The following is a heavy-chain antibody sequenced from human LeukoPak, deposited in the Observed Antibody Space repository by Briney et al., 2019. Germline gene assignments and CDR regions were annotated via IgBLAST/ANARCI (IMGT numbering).Heavy chain of an antibody. Sequence: GGSLRLSCAASGFTFNTYGMHWVRQAPGKGLEWVAFIRTDGSYTYHADPVKGRFTISRNNSKNTLFLQMNSLRPEDTAVYYCAKDDYFGSGTWGQGTLVTVSS. CDR2: IRTDGSYT. CDR3: AKDDYFGSGT. CDR1: GFTFNTYG. J-gene: IGHJ5*02. D-gene: IGHD3-10*01. V-gene: IGHV3-30*02.